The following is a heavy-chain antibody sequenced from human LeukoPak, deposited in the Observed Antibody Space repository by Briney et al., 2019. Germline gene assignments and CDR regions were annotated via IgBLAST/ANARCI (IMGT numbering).Heavy chain of an antibody. V-gene: IGHV3-48*03. J-gene: IGHJ3*02. Sequence: GGSLRLSCAASGFTFSSYEMNWVRQAPGKGLEWVSYISSSGSTIYYADSVTGRFTISRDNAKNSLYLQMKSLRVEDTAVYYCARESMIGVVRYAFDIWGQGTMVTVSS. D-gene: IGHD3-22*01. CDR1: GFTFSSYE. CDR3: ARESMIGVVRYAFDI. CDR2: ISSSGSTI.